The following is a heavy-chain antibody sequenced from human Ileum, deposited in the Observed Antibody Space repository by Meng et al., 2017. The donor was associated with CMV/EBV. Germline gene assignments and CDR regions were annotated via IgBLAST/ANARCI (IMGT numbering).Heavy chain of an antibody. V-gene: IGHV4-34*01. Sequence: QVVLHNWGEGLLNPSETVSLTCGVNGGSFSSFSWTCIRQPPGKGPEWIGDINHRGTTNYSPSLKSRVTISIDTSKKQFSLRLSSLTAADTAVYYCTRGRVGDWGFDFWGQGTLVTVSS. CDR2: INHRGTT. J-gene: IGHJ4*02. CDR3: TRGRVGDWGFDF. D-gene: IGHD1-26*01. CDR1: GGSFSSFS.